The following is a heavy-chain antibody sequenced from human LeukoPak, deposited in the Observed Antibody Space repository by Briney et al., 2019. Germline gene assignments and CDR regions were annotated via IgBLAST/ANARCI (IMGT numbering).Heavy chain of an antibody. J-gene: IGHJ4*02. CDR1: GFTFSSYS. Sequence: GGSLRLSCAASGFTFSSYSMNWVRQAPGKGLEWVSYISSSSSTIYYADSVKGRFTISRDNAKNSLYLQMNSLRAEDTAVYYCARDPYCGGDCYRDYWGQGTLVTVSS. V-gene: IGHV3-48*04. CDR2: ISSSSSTI. D-gene: IGHD2-21*02. CDR3: ARDPYCGGDCYRDY.